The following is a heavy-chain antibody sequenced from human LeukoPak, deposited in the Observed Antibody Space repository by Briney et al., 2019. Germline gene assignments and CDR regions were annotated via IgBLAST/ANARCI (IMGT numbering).Heavy chain of an antibody. Sequence: GGSLRLSCAASGFTFSSYAMHWVRQAPGKGLEWVAAISYDGSNKYYADSVEGRFTISRDNSKNTLYLQMNSLRAEDTAVYYCARDPPPRGFGELLSGAFDIWGQGTMVTVSS. V-gene: IGHV3-30*04. CDR2: ISYDGSNK. D-gene: IGHD3-10*01. J-gene: IGHJ3*02. CDR1: GFTFSSYA. CDR3: ARDPPPRGFGELLSGAFDI.